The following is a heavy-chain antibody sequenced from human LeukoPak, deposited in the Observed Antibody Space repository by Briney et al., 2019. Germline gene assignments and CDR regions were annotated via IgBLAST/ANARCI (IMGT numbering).Heavy chain of an antibody. CDR3: ARVYGYFSYFDY. CDR1: GGSFSGYY. D-gene: IGHD5-18*01. CDR2: INHSGST. V-gene: IGHV4-34*01. Sequence: SETLSLTCAVYGGSFSGYYWSWIRQPPGKGLEWIGEINHSGSTNYNPSLKSRVSISIDTSKNHFSLKLTSVTAADTAVYYCARVYGYFSYFDYWGQGTLVTVSS. J-gene: IGHJ4*02.